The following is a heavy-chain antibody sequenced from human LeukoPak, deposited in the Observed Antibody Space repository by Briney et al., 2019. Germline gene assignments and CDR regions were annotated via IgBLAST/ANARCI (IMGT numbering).Heavy chain of an antibody. CDR1: GFTFDDYA. J-gene: IGHJ6*04. Sequence: PGGSLRLSCAASGFTFDDYAMHWVRHAPGKGLEWVSLITCDGGSTYYADSVKGRFTISRDNSKNSLYLQMNSLRAEDTALYYCAKDRISGYSYGYDGMDVWGKGTTVTVSS. CDR2: ITCDGGST. D-gene: IGHD5-18*01. CDR3: AKDRISGYSYGYDGMDV. V-gene: IGHV3-43D*04.